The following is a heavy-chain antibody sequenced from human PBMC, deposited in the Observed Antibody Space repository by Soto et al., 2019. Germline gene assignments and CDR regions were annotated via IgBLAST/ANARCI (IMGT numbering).Heavy chain of an antibody. J-gene: IGHJ5*02. Sequence: QVQLQQWGAGLLKPSETLSLTCAVYGGSFSGYYWSWIRQPPGKGLEWIGEINHSGSTNYNPSLKSRVNISVDTSKNQFSLKLSSVTAADTAVYYCARGVRVVPAAILGVWFDPWGQGTLVTVSS. CDR3: ARGVRVVPAAILGVWFDP. D-gene: IGHD2-2*02. V-gene: IGHV4-34*01. CDR2: INHSGST. CDR1: GGSFSGYY.